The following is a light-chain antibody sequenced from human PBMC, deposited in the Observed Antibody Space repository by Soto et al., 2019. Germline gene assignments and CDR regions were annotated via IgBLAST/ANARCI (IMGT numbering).Light chain of an antibody. V-gene: IGKV3-20*01. Sequence: EIVLTQSPGTLSLSPGEGAALSCRASQSLSSNSLAWYQHKPGQAPRLLIYGASSKATGVPDRFYGTGSGTDFTLTISSLEPEDFGLYYCQQYNNWPPWTFGQGTKVDIK. CDR3: QQYNNWPPWT. CDR1: QSLSSNS. J-gene: IGKJ1*01. CDR2: GAS.